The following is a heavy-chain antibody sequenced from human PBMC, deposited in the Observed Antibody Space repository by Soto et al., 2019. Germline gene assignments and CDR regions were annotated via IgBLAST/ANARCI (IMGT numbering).Heavy chain of an antibody. V-gene: IGHV3-30*18. J-gene: IGHJ4*02. CDR3: AKDFLHLGRGVYPYYFDY. Sequence: GGSLRLSCAASGFTFSNYGMHWVRQAPGKGLEWVAVMSFDGSNKYYADSVKGRFTISRDNSKNTLYLQMNSLRAEDTAVYYCAKDFLHLGRGVYPYYFDYWGQGTLVTVSS. D-gene: IGHD3-10*01. CDR1: GFTFSNYG. CDR2: MSFDGSNK.